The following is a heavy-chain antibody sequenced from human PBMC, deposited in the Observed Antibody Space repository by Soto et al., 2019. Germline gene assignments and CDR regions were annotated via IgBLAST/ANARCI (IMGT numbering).Heavy chain of an antibody. Sequence: EVQLVQSGGRVVPPGGSLRISCAASGFDVNRFTMHWVRQTPERGLEWVSYIRGDGTDISYADSVRGRFTISRDNTKNSLYLQMYSLTTEDTALYYCAKERDCGGVCFYFDFWGQGALVTVSS. CDR1: GFDVNRFT. CDR3: AKERDCGGVCFYFDF. J-gene: IGHJ4*02. V-gene: IGHV3-43*01. D-gene: IGHD2-21*01. CDR2: IRGDGTDI.